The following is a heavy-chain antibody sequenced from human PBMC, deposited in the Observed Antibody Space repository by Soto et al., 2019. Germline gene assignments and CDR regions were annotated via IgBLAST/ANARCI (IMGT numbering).Heavy chain of an antibody. D-gene: IGHD5-12*01. CDR2: IYYSGST. J-gene: IGHJ6*02. CDR1: GGSISSGGYY. CDR3: AASCVAFGGFTYSRMDV. V-gene: IGHV4-31*03. Sequence: QVQLQESGPGLVKPSQTLSLTCTVSGGSISSGGYYWSWIRQHPGKGLEWIGYIYYSGSTNYNPSLKGRVTISVNTSTTPSPLKLSSVTAAATAVYYCAASCVAFGGFTYSRMDVWGQGTTVTLSS.